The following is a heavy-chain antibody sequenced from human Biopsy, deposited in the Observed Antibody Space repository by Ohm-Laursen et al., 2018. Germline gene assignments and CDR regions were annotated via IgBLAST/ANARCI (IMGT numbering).Heavy chain of an antibody. CDR2: ISGNSDII. D-gene: IGHD4-17*01. V-gene: IGHV3-23*01. J-gene: IGHJ4*02. CDR1: GFTFSSYA. CDR3: ALAAAQTVTHFDY. Sequence: LRLSCTASGFTFSSYALTWFRQAPGKGLEWVSTISGNSDIIYDTDSVKGRFTISRDNSKNTLYLQMNSLRADDTAVYYCALAAAQTVTHFDYWGQGTLVTVSS.